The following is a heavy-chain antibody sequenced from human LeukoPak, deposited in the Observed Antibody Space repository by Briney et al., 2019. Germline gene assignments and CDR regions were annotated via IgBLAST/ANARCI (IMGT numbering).Heavy chain of an antibody. Sequence: GGSLRLSCAASGFTFSSYAMSWVRQTPGKGPEWVSAISGSSGTTYYAGSVKGRFTISRDNSKNTLYLQMSGLRPEDTALYYCAGVWGPSSAWPCAFEYWGQGTLVTVSS. V-gene: IGHV3-23*01. CDR1: GFTFSSYA. CDR3: AGVWGPSSAWPCAFEY. J-gene: IGHJ4*02. CDR2: ISGSSGTT. D-gene: IGHD6-13*01.